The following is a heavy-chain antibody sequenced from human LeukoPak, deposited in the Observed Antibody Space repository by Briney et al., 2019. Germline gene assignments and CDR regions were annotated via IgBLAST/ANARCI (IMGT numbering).Heavy chain of an antibody. Sequence: SQTLSLTCTVSGGSISSGGYYWSWIRQPPGKGLEWIGYIYHSGSTYYNPSLKSRVTISVDRSKNQFSLKLSSVTAADTAVYYCARARCDTAITPRYWYFDLWGRGTLVAVSS. D-gene: IGHD5-24*01. CDR1: GGSISSGGYY. J-gene: IGHJ2*01. CDR3: ARARCDTAITPRYWYFDL. CDR2: IYHSGST. V-gene: IGHV4-30-2*01.